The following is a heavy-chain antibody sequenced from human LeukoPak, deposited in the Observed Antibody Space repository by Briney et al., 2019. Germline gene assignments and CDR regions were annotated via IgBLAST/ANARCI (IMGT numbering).Heavy chain of an antibody. CDR1: GFTFSSYS. D-gene: IGHD1-26*01. J-gene: IGHJ4*02. Sequence: GGSLRPSCAASGFTFSSYSMNWVRQAPGKGLEWVSSISSSSSYIYYADSVKGRFTISRDNAKNSLYLQMNSLRAEDTAVYYCARRNSGSYWDFDYWGQGTLVTVSS. CDR3: ARRNSGSYWDFDY. V-gene: IGHV3-21*01. CDR2: ISSSSSYI.